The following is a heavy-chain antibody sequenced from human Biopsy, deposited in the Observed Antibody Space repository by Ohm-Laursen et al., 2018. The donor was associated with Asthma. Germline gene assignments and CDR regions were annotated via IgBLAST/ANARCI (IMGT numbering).Heavy chain of an antibody. CDR3: ARCQVGYSSGWSLLLKKIYYSGMDV. D-gene: IGHD6-19*01. J-gene: IGHJ6*02. Sequence: SVKVSCKAPGGIFSNFAISWVRQAPGQGLEWLGGIMTVFGTTNHAQKFQGRVTITADESTITAYMEVTSLRSEDTAIYYCARCQVGYSSGWSLLLKKIYYSGMDVWGQGTAVAVSS. CDR1: GGIFSNFA. V-gene: IGHV1-69*13. CDR2: IMTVFGTT.